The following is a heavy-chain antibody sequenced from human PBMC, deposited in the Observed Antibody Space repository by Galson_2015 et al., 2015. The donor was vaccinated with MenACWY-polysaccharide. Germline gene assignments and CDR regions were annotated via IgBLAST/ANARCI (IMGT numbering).Heavy chain of an antibody. CDR3: ARAGYKASDY. CDR2: TNPNSGNI. V-gene: IGHV1-8*01. J-gene: IGHJ4*02. Sequence: SVKVSCKASGYTFTSYEINWVRQAPGQGLEWMGWTNPNSGNIGYAQKFLGKSTMTRDTSIGTAYMELNDLRPEHTAVYYSARAGYKASDYWGQGTLVTVSS. CDR1: GYTFTSYE. D-gene: IGHD5-18*01.